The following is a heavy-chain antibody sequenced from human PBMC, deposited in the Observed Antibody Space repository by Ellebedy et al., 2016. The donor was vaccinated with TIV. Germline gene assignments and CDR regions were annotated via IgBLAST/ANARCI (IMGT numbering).Heavy chain of an antibody. CDR1: GFTFSNFW. D-gene: IGHD2-15*01. V-gene: IGHV3-7*01. Sequence: GESLKISCVASGFTFSNFWMSWVRQAPGKGLEWVAHIKQDGGQKYYVDSVKGRFTISRDNAKNSLYLKMSSLRAEDTAVYYCARECCSGAMDYWGLGTLVTVSS. J-gene: IGHJ4*02. CDR3: ARECCSGAMDY. CDR2: IKQDGGQK.